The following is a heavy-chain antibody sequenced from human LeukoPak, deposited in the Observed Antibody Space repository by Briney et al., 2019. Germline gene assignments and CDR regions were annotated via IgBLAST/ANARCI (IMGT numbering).Heavy chain of an antibody. V-gene: IGHV4-4*02. CDR2: ISHSGST. J-gene: IGHJ4*02. D-gene: IGHD3-10*01. Sequence: KPSETLSLTCAVSGGSISSNSWWNWVRLAPGKGLEWIGEISHSGSTTYNPSLKSRVTMSVDTSKNQFSLKLSSVTAADTAVYYCSLLWFGESQNYWGQGTLVTVSS. CDR3: SLLWFGESQNY. CDR1: GGSISSNSW.